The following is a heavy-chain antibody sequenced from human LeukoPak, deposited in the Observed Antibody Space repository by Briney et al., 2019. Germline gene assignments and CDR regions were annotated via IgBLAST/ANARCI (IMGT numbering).Heavy chain of an antibody. D-gene: IGHD3-10*01. CDR2: IIYSGST. Sequence: SETLSLTCSVSGGSVSRGSYYWSWIRQPPGQTLEWIGYIIYSGSTNFNPSLKSRVTISKDTSENQFSLKLSSVTAADTAVYYCARDRGGSGNFDYWGQGTLVTVSS. V-gene: IGHV4-61*01. CDR3: ARDRGGSGNFDY. CDR1: GGSVSRGSYY. J-gene: IGHJ4*02.